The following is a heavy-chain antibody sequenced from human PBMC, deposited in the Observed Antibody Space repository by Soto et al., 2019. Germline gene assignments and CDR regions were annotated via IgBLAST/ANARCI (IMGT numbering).Heavy chain of an antibody. CDR2: IYSSGTT. J-gene: IGHJ4*02. CDR1: GGSISSSDYY. D-gene: IGHD4-17*01. Sequence: SETLSLTCTVSGGSISSSDYYWSWIRQPPGKGLEWIGYIYSSGTTYYNPSPKSRLTISIDTSKNQFSLKLKSGTDADTALYCCARGLSGATVVNCYFDFWGQGTLVTVSS. CDR3: ARGLSGATVVNCYFDF. V-gene: IGHV4-31*03.